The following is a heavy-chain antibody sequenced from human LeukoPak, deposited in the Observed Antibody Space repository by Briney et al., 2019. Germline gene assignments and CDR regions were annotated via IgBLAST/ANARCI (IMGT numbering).Heavy chain of an antibody. D-gene: IGHD3-10*01. CDR1: GLSFRSYS. J-gene: IGHJ4*02. V-gene: IGHV3-7*03. CDR3: AKDKVFGGELDS. CDR2: IKRDGTEK. Sequence: GGSLRLSCAASGLSFRSYSMSWVRQAPGKGLEWVANIKRDGTEKYYGGSVEGRFTISRDNAKNSLYLQMNSLRAEDTALYYCAKDKVFGGELDSWGQGTLVTVSS.